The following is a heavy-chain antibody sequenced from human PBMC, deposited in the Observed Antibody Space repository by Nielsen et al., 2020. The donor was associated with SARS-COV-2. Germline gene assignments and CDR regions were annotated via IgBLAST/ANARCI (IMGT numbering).Heavy chain of an antibody. D-gene: IGHD6-13*01. V-gene: IGHV3-7*04. J-gene: IGHJ6*02. CDR2: IKQDGSEK. CDR3: ARGSSPSYYYYGMDV. CDR1: GFTFSSYW. Sequence: GESLKISCAASGFTFSSYWMSWVRQAPGKGLEWVANIKQDGSEKYYVDSVKGRFTISRDNAKNSLYLQMNSLRAEDTAVYYCARGSSPSYYYYGMDVWGQGTTVTVSS.